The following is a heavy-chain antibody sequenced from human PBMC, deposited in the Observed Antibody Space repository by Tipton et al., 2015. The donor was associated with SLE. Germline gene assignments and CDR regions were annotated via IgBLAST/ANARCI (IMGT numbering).Heavy chain of an antibody. CDR1: GGSISSGSYY. CDR3: ARGEDFWSGYLYYYYYYGMTS. CDR2: IYTSGST. D-gene: IGHD3-3*01. V-gene: IGHV4-61*09. J-gene: IGHJ6*02. Sequence: TLSLTCTVSGGSISSGSYYWSWIRQPAGKGLEWIGHIYTSGSTNYNPSLKSRVTISVDTSKNQFSLKLSSVTAADTAVYYCARGEDFWSGYLYYYYYYGMTSGAKGPRSPSP.